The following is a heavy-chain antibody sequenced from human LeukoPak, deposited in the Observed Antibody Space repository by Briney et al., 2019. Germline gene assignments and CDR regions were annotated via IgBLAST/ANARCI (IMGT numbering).Heavy chain of an antibody. D-gene: IGHD6-6*01. V-gene: IGHV4-39*07. CDR1: GDSISSSTSSTTYY. CDR3: ARSGSSSSPDYYYYYMDV. Sequence: SETLSLTCTVSGDSISSSTSSTTYYWGWIRQPPGKGLEWIGSITYSGATHYNESLKSRVTISVDTSRNQFSLRLSSVTAADTAVYYRARSGSSSSPDYYYYYMDVWGKGTTVTVSS. CDR2: ITYSGAT. J-gene: IGHJ6*03.